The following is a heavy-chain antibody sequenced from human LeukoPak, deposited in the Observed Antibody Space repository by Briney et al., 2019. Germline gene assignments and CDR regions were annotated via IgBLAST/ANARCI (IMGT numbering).Heavy chain of an antibody. Sequence: GGSLRLSCAASAFTFNSYSMNWVRQAPGKVLEWVSFISTSSSYIHYADSVKGRFTISRDNAKNSLYLQMNSLRAEDTAVYYCARTSDTSGRLYWYFDLWGRGTLVTVSS. D-gene: IGHD3-22*01. CDR2: ISTSSSYI. CDR1: AFTFNSYS. V-gene: IGHV3-21*01. J-gene: IGHJ2*01. CDR3: ARTSDTSGRLYWYFDL.